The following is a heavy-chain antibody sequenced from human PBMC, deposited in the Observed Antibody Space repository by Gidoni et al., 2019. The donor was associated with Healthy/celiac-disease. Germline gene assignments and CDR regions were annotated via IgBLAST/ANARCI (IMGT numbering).Heavy chain of an antibody. V-gene: IGHV1-18*01. CDR1: GYTLTSYG. J-gene: IGHJ4*02. CDR2: ISAYNGNT. CDR3: ARDIAAAGRFRGDY. D-gene: IGHD6-13*01. Sequence: QVQLEPSGAEVKKPGATVKVSGKASGYTLTSYGISWVRQAPGQGLEWMGWISAYNGNTHYAQELQGRVTMTTDTSTSTAYMELRSLRSDDTAVYYCARDIAAAGRFRGDYWGQGTLVTVSS.